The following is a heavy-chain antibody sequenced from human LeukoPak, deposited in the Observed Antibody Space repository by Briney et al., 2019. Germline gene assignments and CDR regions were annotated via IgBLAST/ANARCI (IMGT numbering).Heavy chain of an antibody. Sequence: ASVKVSCKASGYTFTSYDINWVRQATGQGLEWMGWMNPNSGNTGYAQKFQGRVTMTRNTSISTAYMELSSLRSEDTAVYYCARPGEYSSSWSEYFQHWGQGTPVTVSS. J-gene: IGHJ1*01. CDR2: MNPNSGNT. D-gene: IGHD6-13*01. CDR1: GYTFTSYD. V-gene: IGHV1-8*01. CDR3: ARPGEYSSSWSEYFQH.